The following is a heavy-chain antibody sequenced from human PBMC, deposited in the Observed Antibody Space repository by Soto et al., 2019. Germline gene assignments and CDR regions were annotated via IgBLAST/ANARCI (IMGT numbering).Heavy chain of an antibody. CDR1: GFTFSSYG. J-gene: IGHJ4*02. Sequence: QVQLVESGGGVVQPGRSLRLSCAASGFTFSSYGMHWVRQAPGKGLEWVAVISYDGSNKYYADSVKGRFTISRDNSKNPLYLQMNSLRAEGKAVYYCAKDPCISSRWPSLIGYWGQGTLVTVSS. CDR3: AKDPCISSRWPSLIGY. V-gene: IGHV3-30*18. CDR2: ISYDGSNK. D-gene: IGHD2-2*01.